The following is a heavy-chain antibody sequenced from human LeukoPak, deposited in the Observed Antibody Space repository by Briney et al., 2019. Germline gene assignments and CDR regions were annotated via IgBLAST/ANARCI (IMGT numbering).Heavy chain of an antibody. CDR1: GYSFTSYW. D-gene: IGHD3-22*01. Sequence: GESLQISCKGSGYSFTSYWIGWVRPMPGKGLEWMGIIYPGDSDTRYSPSFQGQVTISADKSISTAYLQWSSLKASDTAMYYCARSNYYDSSGYYYYYGMDVWGQGTTVTVSS. CDR2: IYPGDSDT. J-gene: IGHJ6*02. CDR3: ARSNYYDSSGYYYYYGMDV. V-gene: IGHV5-51*01.